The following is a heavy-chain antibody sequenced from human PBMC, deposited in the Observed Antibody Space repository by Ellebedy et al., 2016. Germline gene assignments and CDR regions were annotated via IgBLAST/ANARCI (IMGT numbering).Heavy chain of an antibody. V-gene: IGHV1-24*01. CDR3: AGPYGGNSLDAFDI. J-gene: IGHJ3*02. CDR2: FDPEDGET. D-gene: IGHD4-23*01. CDR1: GYTLTELS. Sequence: ASVKVSCKVSGYTLTELSMHWVRQAPGKGLEWMGGFDPEDGETIYAQKFQGRVTITADKSTSTAYMELSSLRSEDTAVYYCAGPYGGNSLDAFDIWGQGTMVTVSS.